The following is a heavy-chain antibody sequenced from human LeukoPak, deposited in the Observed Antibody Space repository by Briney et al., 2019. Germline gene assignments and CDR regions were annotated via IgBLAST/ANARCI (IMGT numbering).Heavy chain of an antibody. D-gene: IGHD3-10*01. J-gene: IGHJ5*02. V-gene: IGHV7-4-1*02. CDR2: INTNTGNP. CDR1: GYTFTSYA. Sequence: GVSVKVSCKASGYTFTSYAMNWVRQAPGQGLEWMGWINTNTGNPTYAQGFTGRFVFSLDTSVSTAYLQISSLKAEDTAVYYCARDEAGLLMVRGRVPFDPWGQGTLVTVSS. CDR3: ARDEAGLLMVRGRVPFDP.